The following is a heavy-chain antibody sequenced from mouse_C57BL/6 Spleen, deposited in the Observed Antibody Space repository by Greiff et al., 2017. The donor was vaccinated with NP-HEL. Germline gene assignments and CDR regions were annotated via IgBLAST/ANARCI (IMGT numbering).Heavy chain of an antibody. D-gene: IGHD2-4*01. CDR3: ARSRFYYDYDDGFDY. CDR1: GYTFTSYW. Sequence: QVQLQQPGTELVKPGASVKLSCKASGYTFTSYWMHWVKQRPGQGLEWIGNINPSNGGTNYNEKFKSKATRTVDKSSSTAYMQLSSMTSEDSAVYYCARSRFYYDYDDGFDYWGQGTTLTVSS. CDR2: INPSNGGT. V-gene: IGHV1-53*01. J-gene: IGHJ2*01.